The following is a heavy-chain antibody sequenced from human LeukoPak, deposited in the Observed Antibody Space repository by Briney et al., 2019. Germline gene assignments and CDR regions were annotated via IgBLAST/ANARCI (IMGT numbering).Heavy chain of an antibody. V-gene: IGHV3-30*04. J-gene: IGHJ4*02. CDR1: GFTFSSHA. D-gene: IGHD6-6*01. CDR2: ISFDGSNK. CDR3: ARDHGRGSSSFYSWGGGTYYFDY. Sequence: PGGSLRLSCAASGFTFSSHAMHWVRQAPGKVLEWVAVISFDGSNKYYADSVKGRFTISRDNSRNTLYLQMNSLRAEDTAVYYCARDHGRGSSSFYSWGGGTYYFDYWGQGTLVTVSS.